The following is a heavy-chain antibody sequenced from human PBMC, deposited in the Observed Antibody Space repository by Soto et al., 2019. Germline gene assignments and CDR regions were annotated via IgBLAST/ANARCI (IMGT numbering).Heavy chain of an antibody. CDR3: AREGLRGLEWFSGSTYGMDV. D-gene: IGHD3-3*01. Sequence: PSETLSLTCTVSGGSFSGYFWTWIRQPPGKGLEWLAEINHSGITNYNPSVESRVSMSVDTSKNQFSLKLSSVTAADTAVYYCAREGLRGLEWFSGSTYGMDVWGQGTTVTVSS. J-gene: IGHJ6*02. CDR2: INHSGIT. V-gene: IGHV4-34*09. CDR1: GGSFSGYF.